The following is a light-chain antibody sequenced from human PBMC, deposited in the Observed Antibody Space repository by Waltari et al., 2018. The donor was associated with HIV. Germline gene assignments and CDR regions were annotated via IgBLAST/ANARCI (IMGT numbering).Light chain of an antibody. J-gene: IGKJ3*01. CDR1: QGISSY. V-gene: IGKV1-9*01. Sequence: DIQLTQSPSFLSASVGDRLTITCRASQGISSYLAWYQQKPGKAPKLLIYAASTLQSGVPSRFSGSGSGTEFTLTISSLQPEDFATYYCQQLNSYPPKVTFGPGTKVDIK. CDR2: AAS. CDR3: QQLNSYPPKVT.